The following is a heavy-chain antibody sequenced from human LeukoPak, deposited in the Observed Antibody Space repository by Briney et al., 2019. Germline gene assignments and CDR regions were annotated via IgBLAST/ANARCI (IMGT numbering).Heavy chain of an antibody. CDR3: ARAQGIAVAGTGWYFDL. CDR2: IAYAGT. CDR1: GFTFSSYW. D-gene: IGHD6-19*01. J-gene: IGHJ2*01. Sequence: GGSLRLSCAASGFTFSSYWMSWVRQAPGKGLEWVSTIAYAGTFYADSVKGRFTLSRDNSKNTLYLQMNSLRAEDTAVYYCARAQGIAVAGTGWYFDLWGRGTLVTVSS. V-gene: IGHV3-66*03.